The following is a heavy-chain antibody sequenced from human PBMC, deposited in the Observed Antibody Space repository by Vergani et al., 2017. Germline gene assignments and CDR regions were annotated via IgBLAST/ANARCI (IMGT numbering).Heavy chain of an antibody. CDR1: GFTLGDYA. V-gene: IGHV3-49*04. D-gene: IGHD5-24*01. CDR2: IWSKPYGGTT. CDR3: TRGRLDDNYANFDY. J-gene: IGHJ4*02. Sequence: EVHLVESGGGLVQPGRSLRLSCSGSGFTLGDYAMTWVRQAPGKGLEWVAFIWSKPYGGTTEYAASVKGRFTISRDDSKSIAYLQMSSLKAEDTAVYYCTRGRLDDNYANFDYWGQGTLVTVSP.